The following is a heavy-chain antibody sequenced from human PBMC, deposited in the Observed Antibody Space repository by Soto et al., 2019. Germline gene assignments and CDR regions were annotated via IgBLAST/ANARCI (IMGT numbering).Heavy chain of an antibody. J-gene: IGHJ4*01. CDR1: GDSISISSYY. CDR3: AGMLIVGATPYYFEY. V-gene: IGHV4-39*01. Sequence: PSETLSVTCTISGDSISISSYYWACIRQPPGKGLEWIGSMYYSGSTYNNPSLKSRVTMSVDTPKKQFSLILSSVTAADTAVYYCAGMLIVGATPYYFEYWDEGNLVTVSS. D-gene: IGHD1-26*01. CDR2: MYYSGST.